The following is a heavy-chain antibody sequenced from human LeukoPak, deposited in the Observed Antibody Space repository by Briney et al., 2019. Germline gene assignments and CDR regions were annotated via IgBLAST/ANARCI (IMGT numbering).Heavy chain of an antibody. D-gene: IGHD3-10*01. J-gene: IGHJ2*01. CDR2: TYYRSKWYN. CDR1: GDC. V-gene: IGHV6-1*01. CDR3: ARATITMVRGVISNWYFDL. Sequence: KTSQTLSLTCAISGDCQSPSRGLEWLGRTYYRSKWYNDYAVSVKSRITINPDTSKNQFSLQLNSVTPEDTAVYYCARATITMVRGVISNWYFDLWGRGTLVTVSS.